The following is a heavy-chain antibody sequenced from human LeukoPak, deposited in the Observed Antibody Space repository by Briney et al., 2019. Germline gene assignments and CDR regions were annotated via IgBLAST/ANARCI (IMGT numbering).Heavy chain of an antibody. J-gene: IGHJ5*02. CDR1: GFTFSSYA. D-gene: IGHD3-3*01. Sequence: GGSLRLSCAASGFTFSSYAMHWVRQAPGKGLEWVAVISYDGSNKYYADSVKGRFTISRDNSKNTLYLQMNSPRAEDTAVYYWASTLRGGWFDPWGQGTLVTVSS. CDR2: ISYDGSNK. V-gene: IGHV3-30*07. CDR3: ASTLRGGWFDP.